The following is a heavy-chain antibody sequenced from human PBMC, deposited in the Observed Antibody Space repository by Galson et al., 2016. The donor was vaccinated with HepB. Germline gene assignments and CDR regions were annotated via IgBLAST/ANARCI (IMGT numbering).Heavy chain of an antibody. D-gene: IGHD1-1*01. CDR3: ARWNGDDAFDI. CDR2: IIPIFDTT. Sequence: SVKVSCKASGGTFSSYAFSWVRQASGQGLEWMGGIIPIFDTTNFAQKFQGRVTITADESTSTAYMELSSLRSEDTAVYYCARWNGDDAFDIWGQGTMVTVSS. J-gene: IGHJ3*02. CDR1: GGTFSSYA. V-gene: IGHV1-69*13.